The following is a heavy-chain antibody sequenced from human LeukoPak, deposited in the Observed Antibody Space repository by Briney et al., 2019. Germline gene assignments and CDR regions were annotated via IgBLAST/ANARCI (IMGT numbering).Heavy chain of an antibody. V-gene: IGHV1-2*02. CDR1: GYSFTAYY. Sequence: GASVKVSCKAYGYSFTAYYMHWVRQAPGQGLEWMGWINPNSGGTYYPQRFQGRVTMTRNTSISTAYMELSSLRSEDTAVYYCAIQYCSSTSCFFDYWGQGTLVTVSS. J-gene: IGHJ4*02. CDR3: AIQYCSSTSCFFDY. CDR2: INPNSGGT. D-gene: IGHD2-2*01.